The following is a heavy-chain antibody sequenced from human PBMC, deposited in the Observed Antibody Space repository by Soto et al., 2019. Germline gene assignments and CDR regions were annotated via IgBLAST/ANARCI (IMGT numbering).Heavy chain of an antibody. J-gene: IGHJ4*02. CDR3: AIVGSFYDGSGSYYNDY. V-gene: IGHV4-59*01. D-gene: IGHD3-10*01. CDR1: GASISSYY. Sequence: SETLSLTCTVSGASISSYYWSWIRQPPGKGLEWIGYIYYSGSTNYNPSLKSRVTISVDTSKNQFSLKLSSVTAADTAVYYCAIVGSFYDGSGSYYNDYWGQGTLVTVSS. CDR2: IYYSGST.